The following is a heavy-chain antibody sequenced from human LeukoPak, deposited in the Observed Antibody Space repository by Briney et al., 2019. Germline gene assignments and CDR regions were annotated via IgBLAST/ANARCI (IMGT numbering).Heavy chain of an antibody. D-gene: IGHD3-22*01. V-gene: IGHV3-23*01. CDR1: GFTFSNYA. J-gene: IGHJ5*02. Sequence: GGSLRLSCAASGFTFSNYAMSWVRQAPGKGLEWVGATSGSGGIIYYADSVKGRFTISRDNSKNTLYLQMNSLRAEDTAVYYCARSESGGYYYPFDPWGQGTLVTVSS. CDR2: TSGSGGII. CDR3: ARSESGGYYYPFDP.